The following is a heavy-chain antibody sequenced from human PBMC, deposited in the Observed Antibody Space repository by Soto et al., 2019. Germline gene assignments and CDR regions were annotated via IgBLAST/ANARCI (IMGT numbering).Heavy chain of an antibody. V-gene: IGHV4-59*08. D-gene: IGHD3-10*01. Sequence: PSETLSLTCSFSGDSVTSHYLTWIRQSPEKGLEWIGYMYYTGISHYNPSLKSRLTISVDTSKNQFSLKLSSVTAADTAVYYCARHTMVRGVIYPQFDYWGQGTLVTVSS. CDR3: ARHTMVRGVIYPQFDY. CDR1: GDSVTSHY. J-gene: IGHJ4*02. CDR2: MYYTGIS.